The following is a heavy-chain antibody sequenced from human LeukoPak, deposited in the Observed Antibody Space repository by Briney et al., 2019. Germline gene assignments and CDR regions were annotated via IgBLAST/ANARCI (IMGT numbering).Heavy chain of an antibody. V-gene: IGHV4-30-2*01. CDR1: GGSISSGGYS. D-gene: IGHD4-11*01. J-gene: IGHJ4*02. Sequence: TLSLTCAVSGGSISSGGYSWSWIRQPPGKGLEWIGYIYHSGSTYYNPSLKSRVTISVGRSKNQFSLKLSSVTAADTAVYYCARVWEHYSTVTTDRGIDYWGQGTLVTVSS. CDR3: ARVWEHYSTVTTDRGIDY. CDR2: IYHSGST.